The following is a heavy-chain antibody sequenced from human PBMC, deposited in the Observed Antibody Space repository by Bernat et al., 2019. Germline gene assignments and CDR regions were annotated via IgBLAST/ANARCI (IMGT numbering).Heavy chain of an antibody. Sequence: QVQLVQSGAEVKKPGSSVKVSCKASGGTFSSYAISWVRQAPGQGLEWMGRIIHILGIANYAQKFQGRVTITADKSTSTAYMELSSLRSEDTAVYYCASPYCSSTSCYNDAFDIWGQGTMVTVSS. V-gene: IGHV1-69*04. CDR1: GGTFSSYA. CDR2: IIHILGIA. D-gene: IGHD2-2*01. J-gene: IGHJ3*02. CDR3: ASPYCSSTSCYNDAFDI.